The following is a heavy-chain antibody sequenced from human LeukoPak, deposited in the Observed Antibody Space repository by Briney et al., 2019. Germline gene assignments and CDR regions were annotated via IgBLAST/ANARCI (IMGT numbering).Heavy chain of an antibody. D-gene: IGHD6-13*01. J-gene: IGHJ4*02. CDR1: GFTFSSYS. CDR3: ARSPYSSRNLDY. Sequence: GGSLRLSCAASGFTFSSYSMNWVRQAPGKGLEWVSSISSSSSYIYYADSVKGRFTISRDNAKNSLYLQMNSLRAEDTAVYYCARSPYSSRNLDYWGQGTLATVSS. CDR2: ISSSSSYI. V-gene: IGHV3-21*01.